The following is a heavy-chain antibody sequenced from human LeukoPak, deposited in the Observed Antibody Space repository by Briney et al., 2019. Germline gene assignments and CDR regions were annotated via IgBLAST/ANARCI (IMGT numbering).Heavy chain of an antibody. Sequence: GTSLSLSCAASGFTFNGYVMHWVRQAPGKGLEWVWGICWNGGSIYYAASVNGRFTTSRDNAKNSLYLQLNSLRPEDPALYYCAKDSRGSGSRYFGMDVWGQGPTVTVSS. CDR3: AKDSRGSGSRYFGMDV. J-gene: IGHJ6*02. D-gene: IGHD3-10*01. CDR2: ICWNGGSI. V-gene: IGHV3-9*01. CDR1: GFTFNGYV.